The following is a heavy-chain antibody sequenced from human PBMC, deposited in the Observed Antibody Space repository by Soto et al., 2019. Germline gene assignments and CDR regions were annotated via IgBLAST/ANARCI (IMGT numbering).Heavy chain of an antibody. D-gene: IGHD5-18*01. V-gene: IGHV4-38-2*02. CDR3: ARERYSYGFDY. J-gene: IGHJ4*02. CDR2: IFHTGTT. Sequence: PSETLSLTCTVSGGSISSGYHWAWIRQPPGMRLEWVASIFHTGTTYYNPSLTSRVTISVDTSRNQFSLKLTSVTAADSAVYYCARERYSYGFDYWGQGTLVTVSS. CDR1: GGSISSGYH.